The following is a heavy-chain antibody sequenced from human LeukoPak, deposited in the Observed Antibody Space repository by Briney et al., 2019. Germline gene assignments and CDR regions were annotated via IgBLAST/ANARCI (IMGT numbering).Heavy chain of an antibody. D-gene: IGHD3-3*01. J-gene: IGHJ5*02. Sequence: SVKVSCKASGYTFTSYGISWVRQAPGQGLEWMGGIIPIFGTANYAQKFQGRVTITADESTSTAYMELSSLRSEDTAVYYCARSRDDFWSGYLNWFDPWGQGTLVTVSS. CDR1: GYTFTSYG. CDR2: IIPIFGTA. V-gene: IGHV1-69*13. CDR3: ARSRDDFWSGYLNWFDP.